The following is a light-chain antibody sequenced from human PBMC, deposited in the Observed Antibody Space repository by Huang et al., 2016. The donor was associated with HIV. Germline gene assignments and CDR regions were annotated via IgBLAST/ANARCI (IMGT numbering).Light chain of an antibody. Sequence: DIQMTQSPSSLSASVGDRVTITCRASQSISSYLNLYQQQPGKAPKLLIYAASSLQSGVPSRFSGRGSGTDFTLTISSLQPEDFATYYCQQSYSTASSFGQGRRLEMK. CDR1: QSISSY. V-gene: IGKV1-39*01. CDR3: QQSYSTASS. CDR2: AAS. J-gene: IGKJ5*01.